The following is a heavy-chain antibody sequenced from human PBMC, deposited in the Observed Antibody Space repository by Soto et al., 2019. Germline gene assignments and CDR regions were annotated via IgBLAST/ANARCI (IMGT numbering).Heavy chain of an antibody. CDR2: IYYSGST. CDR1: GGSISSYY. V-gene: IGHV4-59*01. Sequence: SETLSLTCTVSGGSISSYYWSWIRQPPGKGLEWIGYIYYSGSTNYNPSLKSRVTISVDTSKNQFSLKLSSVTAADTAVYYCARGSDDFWSGYLYYYYGMDVWGQGTTVTVSS. CDR3: ARGSDDFWSGYLYYYYGMDV. D-gene: IGHD3-3*01. J-gene: IGHJ6*02.